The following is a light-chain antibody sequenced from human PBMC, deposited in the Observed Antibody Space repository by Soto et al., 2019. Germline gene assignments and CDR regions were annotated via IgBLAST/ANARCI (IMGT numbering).Light chain of an antibody. CDR3: QQSYSTPIT. CDR1: QGISSS. V-gene: IGKV1-12*01. Sequence: DLQLTQSPSSVSASVGDRVTITCRASQGISSSLAWYQQKPRKAPKLLIYAASTLQSGVSSRFSGSGSGTDFTLTISSLQPEDFATYYCQQSYSTPITFGQGTRLEIK. J-gene: IGKJ5*01. CDR2: AAS.